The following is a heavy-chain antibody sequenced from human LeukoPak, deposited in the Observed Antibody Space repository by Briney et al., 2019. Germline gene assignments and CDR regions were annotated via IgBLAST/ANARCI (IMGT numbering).Heavy chain of an antibody. J-gene: IGHJ4*02. Sequence: PGRSLRLSCAASGFFSHYAMHWVRQAPGKGLEWVAVISYDGSDKYHADSVKGRFTISRDNSKNTLFLQMNSLRPEDTAVYYCANSVAERYCGGGHCYIDYWGQGTQVTVSS. CDR2: ISYDGSDK. CDR1: GFFSHYA. V-gene: IGHV3-30-3*01. CDR3: ANSVAERYCGGGHCYIDY. D-gene: IGHD2-21*01.